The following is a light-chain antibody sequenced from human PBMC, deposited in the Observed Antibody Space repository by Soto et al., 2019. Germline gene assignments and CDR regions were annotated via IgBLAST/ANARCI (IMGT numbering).Light chain of an antibody. CDR1: NSDVGRYDY. CDR3: SSYTSSSTYV. CDR2: EVS. Sequence: QSALTQPASVSGSPGQSITISCTGTNSDVGRYDYVSWYQQYPGKAPKLMIYEVSNRPSGVSDRFSGSKSGNTASLTISGLQAEDEADYYCSSYTSSSTYVFGTGTKLTVL. V-gene: IGLV2-14*01. J-gene: IGLJ1*01.